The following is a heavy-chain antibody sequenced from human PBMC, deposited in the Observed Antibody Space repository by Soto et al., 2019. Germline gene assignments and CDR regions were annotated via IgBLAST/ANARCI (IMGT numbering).Heavy chain of an antibody. CDR1: GGTFSSYA. V-gene: IGHV1-69*01. D-gene: IGHD6-13*01. CDR2: IIPIFGTA. CDR3: ASTLSGSSWLRQAYYFDY. J-gene: IGHJ4*02. Sequence: QVQLVQSGAEVKKPGSSVKVSCKASGGTFSSYAISWVRQAPGQGLEWMGGIIPIFGTANYAQKFQGRVTITADESTSTAYMGLSSLRSEDTAVYYCASTLSGSSWLRQAYYFDYWGQGTLVTVSS.